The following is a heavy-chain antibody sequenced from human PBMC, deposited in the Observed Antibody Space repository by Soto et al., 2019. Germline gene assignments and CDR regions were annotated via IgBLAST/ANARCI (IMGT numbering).Heavy chain of an antibody. CDR3: AGGGSHSTSYYFDY. Sequence: GGSLRLSCAASGFTFSSYSMNWVRQAPGKGLEWVSYISSSSSTIYYADSVKGRFTISRDNAKNSLYLQMNSLRAEDTAVYYCAGGGSHSTSYYFDYWGQGTLVTVSS. V-gene: IGHV3-48*01. J-gene: IGHJ4*02. CDR1: GFTFSSYS. CDR2: ISSSSSTI. D-gene: IGHD1-26*01.